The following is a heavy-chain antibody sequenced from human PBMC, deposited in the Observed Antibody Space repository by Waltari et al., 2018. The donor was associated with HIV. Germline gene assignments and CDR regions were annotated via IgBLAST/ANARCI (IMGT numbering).Heavy chain of an antibody. CDR1: GGTFSSYA. V-gene: IGHV1-69*12. CDR2: IIPIFDTS. Sequence: QVQLVQSGAEVKKPGSSVKVSCKASGGTFSSYAISWMRQAPGQGLEWMAGIIPIFDTSNDAQKFQGRVTITADESTSTAYMELSSLRSDDTAVYYCARELKQLSPQDYDSPPRGFDIWGQGTMVTVSS. CDR3: ARELKQLSPQDYDSPPRGFDI. D-gene: IGHD3-22*01. J-gene: IGHJ3*02.